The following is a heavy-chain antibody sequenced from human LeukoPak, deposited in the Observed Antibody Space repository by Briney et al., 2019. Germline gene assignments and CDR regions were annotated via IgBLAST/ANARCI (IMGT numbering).Heavy chain of an antibody. J-gene: IGHJ4*02. CDR3: ARRGSWLQLFDY. D-gene: IGHD5-24*01. Sequence: SETLSLTCAVYGGSFSGYYWSWIRQPPGKGLEWIGEINHSGSTNYNPSLKSRVTISVDTSKNQFSLKLSSVTAADTAVYYCARRGSWLQLFDYWGQGTLVTVSS. CDR1: GGSFSGYY. V-gene: IGHV4-34*01. CDR2: INHSGST.